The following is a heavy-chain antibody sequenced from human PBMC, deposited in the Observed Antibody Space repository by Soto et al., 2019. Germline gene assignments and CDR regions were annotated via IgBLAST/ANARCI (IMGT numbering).Heavy chain of an antibody. J-gene: IGHJ4*02. CDR3: AHRALAGTYFFDY. V-gene: IGHV2-5*02. CDR1: GFSVNTTGVG. D-gene: IGHD6-19*01. CDR2: IYWDDDK. Sequence: QITLKESGPTLVKPTQTLTLTCTLSGFSVNTTGVGVGWIRQPPGKTLEWLSLIYWDDDKRYNPSLISRLTVTKDTPKNQVVLTMSNLDPADTATYYCAHRALAGTYFFDYWGQGILVTVSS.